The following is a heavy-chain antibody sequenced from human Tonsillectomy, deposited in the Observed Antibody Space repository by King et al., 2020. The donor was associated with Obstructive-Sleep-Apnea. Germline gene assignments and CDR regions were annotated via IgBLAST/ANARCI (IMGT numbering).Heavy chain of an antibody. V-gene: IGHV3-30*02. D-gene: IGHD1-1*01. CDR2: IRSHGSAK. J-gene: IGHJ2*01. CDR3: ARVLDGQWYFDL. Sequence: VQLVESGGGVVQPGGSLRLSCAASGFTFSNYNIHWVRQAPGEGLEWVAFIRSHGSAKLYPDFVKGRFTISRDNSKNTAYLQMASLRAEDMAVYYCARVLDGQWYFDLWGRGTLVTVSS. CDR1: GFTFSNYN.